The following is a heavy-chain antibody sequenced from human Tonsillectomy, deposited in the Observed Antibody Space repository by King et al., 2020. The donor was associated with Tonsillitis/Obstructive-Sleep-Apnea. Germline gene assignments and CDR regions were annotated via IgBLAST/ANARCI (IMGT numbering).Heavy chain of an antibody. CDR1: GGSISSSSYY. Sequence: QLQESGPGLVKPSETLSLTCTVSGGSISSSSYYWGWIRQPPGKGLERIGSIYYSGSTYYNPSLKSRVTISVDTSKNQFSLKLSSVTAADTAVYYCARLTRDRVYYFDYWGQGTLVTVSS. D-gene: IGHD2-8*01. CDR3: ARLTRDRVYYFDY. J-gene: IGHJ4*02. CDR2: IYYSGST. V-gene: IGHV4-39*01.